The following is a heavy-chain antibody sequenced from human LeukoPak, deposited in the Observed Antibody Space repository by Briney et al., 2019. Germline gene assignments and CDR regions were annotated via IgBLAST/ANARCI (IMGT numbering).Heavy chain of an antibody. D-gene: IGHD6-19*01. CDR1: GYTFTGYY. J-gene: IGHJ5*02. CDR2: INPNSGGT. CDR3: ARAYPIAVAEGGSDNWFGP. Sequence: ASVKVSCKASGYTFTGYYMHWVRQAPGQGLEWMGWINPNSGGTNYAQKFQGRVTMTRDTSISTAYMELSRLRSDDTAVYYCARAYPIAVAEGGSDNWFGPWGQGTLVTVSS. V-gene: IGHV1-2*02.